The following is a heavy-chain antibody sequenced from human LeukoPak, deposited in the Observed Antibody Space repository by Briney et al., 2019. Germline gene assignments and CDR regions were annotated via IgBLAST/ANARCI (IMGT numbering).Heavy chain of an antibody. CDR3: ANGYGGAFIFDY. D-gene: IGHD3-16*01. V-gene: IGHV3-23*01. Sequence: GGSLRLSCTASGFTFTSYAMSWVRQAPGKGLEWVSGISGGSDWTDYADSVKGRFTISRDNSKNTLYLQMNSLRAEDTAVYYCANGYGGAFIFDYWGQGTLVTVSS. J-gene: IGHJ4*02. CDR2: ISGGSDWT. CDR1: GFTFTSYA.